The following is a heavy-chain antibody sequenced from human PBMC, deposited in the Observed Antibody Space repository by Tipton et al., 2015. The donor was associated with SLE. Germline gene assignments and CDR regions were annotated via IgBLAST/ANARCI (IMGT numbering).Heavy chain of an antibody. CDR2: IWYDGTNI. Sequence: SLRLSCAASEFTFSSYGVNWVRQAPGKGLEWVAVIWYDGTNIYYADSVKGRFTISRDNSKNTLYLQMNSLRVDDTAVYFCAKDGGNYYYFDFWGQGTLVTVSS. CDR1: EFTFSSYG. D-gene: IGHD3-10*01. V-gene: IGHV3-33*06. J-gene: IGHJ4*02. CDR3: AKDGGNYYYFDF.